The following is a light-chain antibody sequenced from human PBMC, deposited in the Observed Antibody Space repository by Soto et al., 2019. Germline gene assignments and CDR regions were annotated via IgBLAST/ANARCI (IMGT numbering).Light chain of an antibody. CDR3: EPYNSFWT. V-gene: IGKV1-5*03. CDR1: QSISSW. CDR2: KES. Sequence: DIQMTQSPSPLSASVGDRVSITCRASQSISSWLAWYQQKPGKAPKLLMYKESSLESGVPSRFSGRGSGTEFTLTISSLQPDDFATYYCEPYNSFWTFGQGTKVEIK. J-gene: IGKJ1*01.